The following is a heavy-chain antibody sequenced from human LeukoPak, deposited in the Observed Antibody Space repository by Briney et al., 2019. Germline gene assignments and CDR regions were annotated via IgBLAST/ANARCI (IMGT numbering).Heavy chain of an antibody. CDR1: GNTFPRYF. Sequence: APVKVSCKAFGNTFPRYFMPWVRQAPGQGLEWMGWINPNSGGTNYAQKFQGRVTMTRDTSISTDYMELSRLRSDDTAVYYCAREGAENFDYWGQGTLVTVSS. CDR3: AREGAENFDY. J-gene: IGHJ4*02. V-gene: IGHV1-2*02. CDR2: INPNSGGT.